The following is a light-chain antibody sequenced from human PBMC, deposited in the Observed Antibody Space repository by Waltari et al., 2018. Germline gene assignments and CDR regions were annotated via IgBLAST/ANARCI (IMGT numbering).Light chain of an antibody. J-gene: IGLJ3*02. CDR3: QVWDRSSDHWV. CDR1: NIGSKS. CDR2: DDS. V-gene: IGLV3-21*02. Sequence: SYVLTQPPSVSLAPGQTARITCGGNNIGSKSVHWYQRKTGQALVVGVYDDSDRPSGIPERCSGSNSGNTATLTISRVEAGDEADYYCQVWDRSSDHWVFGGGTKLTVL.